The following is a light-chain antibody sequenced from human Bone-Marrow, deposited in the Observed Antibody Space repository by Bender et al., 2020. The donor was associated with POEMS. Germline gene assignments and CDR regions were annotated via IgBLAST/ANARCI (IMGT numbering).Light chain of an antibody. CDR3: CSKASPGVV. J-gene: IGLJ2*01. V-gene: IGLV2-23*01. Sequence: QSALTQPASVSGSPGQSITISCGGTSSDVGKYDLVSWYQHYPGKAPKLMLYENFKRPSGVSHRFSGSKSGNTASLTISGLQAEDEADYYCCSKASPGVVFGGGTKLTVL. CDR2: ENF. CDR1: SSDVGKYDL.